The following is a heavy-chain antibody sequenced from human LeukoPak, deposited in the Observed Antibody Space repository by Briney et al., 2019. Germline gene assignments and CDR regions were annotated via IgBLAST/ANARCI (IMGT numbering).Heavy chain of an antibody. Sequence: GGSLRLSCAASGFTFSSYGMHWVRQAPSKGLEWVAVIWYDGSKKYYADSVKGRFTISRDNSKNTLYLQMNSLRAEDTAVYYCAKPHYYDSGGSYIAGAFDIWGQGTMVTVSS. V-gene: IGHV3-33*06. CDR2: IWYDGSKK. CDR1: GFTFSSYG. D-gene: IGHD3-22*01. CDR3: AKPHYYDSGGSYIAGAFDI. J-gene: IGHJ3*02.